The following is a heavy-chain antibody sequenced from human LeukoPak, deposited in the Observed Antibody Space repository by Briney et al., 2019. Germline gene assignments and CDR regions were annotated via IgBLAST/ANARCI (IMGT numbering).Heavy chain of an antibody. Sequence: SETLSLTCAVSGASITSYYWGWIRQSPGKGLEWIGYIYNYGSTKYEPSLKGRVTISEDTAKNQFSLNLKSVTAADTAVYYCARGVGYGDSRHFDRWGHGILVTVSS. CDR2: IYNYGST. V-gene: IGHV4-59*01. CDR3: ARGVGYGDSRHFDR. CDR1: GASITSYY. D-gene: IGHD4-17*01. J-gene: IGHJ4*01.